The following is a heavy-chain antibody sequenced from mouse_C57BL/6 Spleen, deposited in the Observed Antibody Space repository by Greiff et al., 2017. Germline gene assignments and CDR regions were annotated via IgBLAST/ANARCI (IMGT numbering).Heavy chain of an antibody. CDR2: INPSSGYT. D-gene: IGHD1-1*01. CDR1: GYTFTSYW. CDR3: ASNCYGSDFDY. J-gene: IGHJ2*01. V-gene: IGHV1-7*01. Sequence: QVQLQQSGAELAKPGASVKLSCKASGYTFTSYWMHWVKQRPGQGLEWIGYINPSSGYTKYNQKFKDKATLTADKSSSTAYMQLSSLTYEDSAVYDCASNCYGSDFDYWGQGTTLTVSS.